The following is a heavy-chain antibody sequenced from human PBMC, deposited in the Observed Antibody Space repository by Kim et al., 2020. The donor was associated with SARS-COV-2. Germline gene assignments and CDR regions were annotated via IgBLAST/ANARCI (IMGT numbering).Heavy chain of an antibody. CDR2: ISYDGSNK. CDR1: GFTFSSYA. J-gene: IGHJ3*02. CDR3: AREAWATSILWPKSDAFDI. Sequence: GGSLRLSCAASGFTFSSYAMHWVRQAPGKGLEWVAVISYDGSNKYYADSVKGRFTISRDNSKNTLYLQMNSLRAEDTAVYYCAREAWATSILWPKSDAFDIWAKGQWSPSLQ. V-gene: IGHV3-30*04. D-gene: IGHD2-21*01.